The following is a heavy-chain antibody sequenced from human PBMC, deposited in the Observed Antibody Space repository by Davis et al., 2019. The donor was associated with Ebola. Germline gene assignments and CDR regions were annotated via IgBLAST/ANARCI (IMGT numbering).Heavy chain of an antibody. CDR2: IWYDGSNK. CDR1: GFTFSSYW. J-gene: IGHJ4*02. D-gene: IGHD5-12*01. Sequence: GESLKISCAASGFTFSSYWMSWVRQAPGKGLEWVAVIWYDGSNKYYADSVKGRFTISRDNSKNTLYLQMNSLRAEDTAVYYCAKNVDIVATIMGGYFDYWGQGTLVTVSS. CDR3: AKNVDIVATIMGGYFDY. V-gene: IGHV3-33*06.